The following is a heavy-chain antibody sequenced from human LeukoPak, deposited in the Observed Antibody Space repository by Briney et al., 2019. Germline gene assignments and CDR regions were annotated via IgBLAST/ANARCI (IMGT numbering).Heavy chain of an antibody. CDR2: ISDTSDI. CDR1: GFTFRIYG. V-gene: IGHV3-21*06. J-gene: IGHJ4*02. CDR3: ARDRGARGRGLA. Sequence: GGSLRLSCAASGFTFRIYGMNCVRQAPGKGLEWVSSISDTSDISYADSVKGRFTVSRDNAKNSVFLQMNSLRLEDTADYYCARDRGARGRGLAWGQGTLVSVSS. D-gene: IGHD3-10*01.